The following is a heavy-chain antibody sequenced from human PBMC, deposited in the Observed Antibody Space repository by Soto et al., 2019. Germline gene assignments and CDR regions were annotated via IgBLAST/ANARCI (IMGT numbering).Heavy chain of an antibody. CDR1: GGTFSSLA. D-gene: IGHD3-10*01. J-gene: IGHJ4*02. CDR3: ARSPGVFDY. V-gene: IGHV1-69*06. Sequence: QVQLVQSGAEVKKPGSSVKVSCKASGGTFSSLAIIWVRQAPGQGLEWMGGLVPVFGTANYAQKFQDRVTITADKSTRTSYMELSSLRSEDTSVYYCARSPGVFDYWGQGTLVTVSS. CDR2: LVPVFGTA.